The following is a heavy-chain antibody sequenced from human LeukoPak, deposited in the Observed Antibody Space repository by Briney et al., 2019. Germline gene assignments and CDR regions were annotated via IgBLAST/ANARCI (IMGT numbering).Heavy chain of an antibody. CDR1: GGSISNSY. V-gene: IGHV4-59*12. CDR3: ARDPLSTNDFDI. D-gene: IGHD1-1*01. CDR2: INYSGST. Sequence: SENLSLTCTVSGGSISNSYWNWIRQSPGKGLEWIGYINYSGSTNYNPSLKSRVTISVDTSKKQFSLKLSSVTAADTAVYFCARDPLSTNDFDIWGQGTMVTVSS. J-gene: IGHJ3*02.